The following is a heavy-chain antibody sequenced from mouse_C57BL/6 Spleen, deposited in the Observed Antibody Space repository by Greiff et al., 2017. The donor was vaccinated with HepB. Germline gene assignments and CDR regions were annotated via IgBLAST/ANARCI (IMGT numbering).Heavy chain of an antibody. CDR1: GYSFTDYN. V-gene: IGHV1-39*01. CDR2: INPNYGTT. J-gene: IGHJ4*01. D-gene: IGHD1-1*01. Sequence: EVKVVESGPELVKPGASVKITCKASGYSFTDYNMNWVKQSHGKSLEWIGVINPNYGTTSYNQKFKGKATLTVDQSSSTAYMQLNSLTSEDSAVYYCARTPTTVVATRDYAMDYWGQGTSVTVSS. CDR3: ARTPTTVVATRDYAMDY.